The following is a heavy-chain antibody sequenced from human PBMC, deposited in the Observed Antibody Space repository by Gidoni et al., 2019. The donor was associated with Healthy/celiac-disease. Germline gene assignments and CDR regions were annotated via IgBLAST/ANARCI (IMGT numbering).Heavy chain of an antibody. V-gene: IGHV1-2*02. CDR1: GYTFTGYY. D-gene: IGHD5-12*01. CDR3: ARVCIGDGGYDCYYYYGMDV. CDR2: INPNSGGT. J-gene: IGHJ6*02. Sequence: QVQLVQSGAEVTKPGASVKVSCKASGYTFTGYYMPWVRQAPGQGLEWMGWINPNSGGTNYAQKVQGRVTMTRDTPISTAYMELSRRRSDDTAVYYCARVCIGDGGYDCYYYYGMDVWGQGTTVTVSS.